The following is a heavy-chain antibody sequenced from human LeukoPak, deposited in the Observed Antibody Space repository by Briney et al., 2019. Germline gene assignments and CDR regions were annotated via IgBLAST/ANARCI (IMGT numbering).Heavy chain of an antibody. CDR2: IWYDGSNK. V-gene: IGHV3-33*01. D-gene: IGHD5-18*01. CDR3: ARDRGYSYAHPLDY. CDR1: GFTFSSYG. Sequence: GGSLRLSCAASGFTFSSYGMHWVRQAPGKGLEWVAVIWYDGSNKYYADSVKGRFTISRDNSKNTLYLQMNNLRAEDTAVYYCARDRGYSYAHPLDYWGQGTLVTVSS. J-gene: IGHJ4*02.